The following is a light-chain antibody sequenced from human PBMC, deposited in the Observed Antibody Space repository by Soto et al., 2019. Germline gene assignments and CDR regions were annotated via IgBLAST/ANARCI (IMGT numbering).Light chain of an antibody. Sequence: QSVLTQPPSASGTPGQRVTISCSGSSSNIGTNPVNWYHQLPGTAPKLLIYSNNQRPSGVPDRFSGSKSGTSASLAISGLRSEDEADYYCATWDDSLSVWVFGGGTKVTVL. J-gene: IGLJ3*02. CDR1: SSNIGTNP. CDR3: ATWDDSLSVWV. V-gene: IGLV1-47*02. CDR2: SNN.